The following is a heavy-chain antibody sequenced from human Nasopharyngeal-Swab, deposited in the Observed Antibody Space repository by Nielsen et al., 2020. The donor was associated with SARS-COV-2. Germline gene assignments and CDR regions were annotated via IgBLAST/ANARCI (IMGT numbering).Heavy chain of an antibody. V-gene: IGHV3-23*01. CDR2: ISGSDHTT. CDR1: GFTFRSYA. D-gene: IGHD3-22*01. Sequence: GGSLRLSCAASGFTFRSYAISWVRQAPGKGLEWVSVISGSDHTTYYADSVKGRFTISRDNSQNTLYLQMNSLRAEDTAVYYCARGGNYYDSSGYVYYYYGMDVWGQGTTVTVSS. J-gene: IGHJ6*02. CDR3: ARGGNYYDSSGYVYYYYGMDV.